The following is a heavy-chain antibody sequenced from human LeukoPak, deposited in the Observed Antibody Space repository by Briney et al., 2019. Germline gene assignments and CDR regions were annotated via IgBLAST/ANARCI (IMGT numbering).Heavy chain of an antibody. V-gene: IGHV1-2*02. Sequence: GASVKVSCKASGYTFTGYYMHWVRQAPGQGLEWMGWINPNSGGTNYAQKFQGRVTMTRDTSISTAYMELSRLRSDDTAVYYCASTPLFPPNTIFGVFAHYYYMDVWGKGTTVTVSS. D-gene: IGHD3-3*01. CDR2: INPNSGGT. J-gene: IGHJ6*03. CDR3: ASTPLFPPNTIFGVFAHYYYMDV. CDR1: GYTFTGYY.